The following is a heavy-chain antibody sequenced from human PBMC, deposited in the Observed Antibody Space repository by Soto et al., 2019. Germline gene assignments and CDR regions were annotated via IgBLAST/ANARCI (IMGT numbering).Heavy chain of an antibody. D-gene: IGHD2-2*02. CDR2: INHSGST. Sequence: PSETPSLTCAVYGGSFSGYYWSWIRQPPGKGLEWIGEINHSGSTNYNPSLKSRVTISVDTSKNQFSLKLSSVTAADMAVYYCARGHPRRRVVPAAISPNYYYYMDVWGKGTTVTVSS. CDR1: GGSFSGYY. V-gene: IGHV4-34*01. J-gene: IGHJ6*03. CDR3: ARGHPRRRVVPAAISPNYYYYMDV.